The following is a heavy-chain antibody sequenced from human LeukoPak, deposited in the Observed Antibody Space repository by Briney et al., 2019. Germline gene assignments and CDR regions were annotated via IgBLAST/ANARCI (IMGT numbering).Heavy chain of an antibody. V-gene: IGHV4-61*01. D-gene: IGHD3-10*01. J-gene: IGHJ5*02. CDR1: GGSVSSGSYY. CDR2: IYYSGST. Sequence: EASETLSLTCTVSGGSVSSGSYYWSWIRQPPGKGLEWIGYIYYSGSTNYNPSLKSRVTISVDTSKNQFSLKLSSVTAADTAVYYCARDLVVRGVTKIDPWGQGTLVTVSS. CDR3: ARDLVVRGVTKIDP.